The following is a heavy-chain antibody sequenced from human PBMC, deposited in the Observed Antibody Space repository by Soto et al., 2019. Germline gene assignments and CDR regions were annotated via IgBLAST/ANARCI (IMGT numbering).Heavy chain of an antibody. D-gene: IGHD3-22*01. CDR2: IIPIFGTA. CDR1: GGTFSSYA. J-gene: IGHJ3*02. CDR3: ARGGNYYDRSVDI. Sequence: SVKVSCKASGGTFSSYAISWVRQAPGQGLEWMGGIIPIFGTANYAQKFQGRVTITADESTSTAYMELSSLRSEDTAVYYCARGGNYYDRSVDIWGQGTMVTVSS. V-gene: IGHV1-69*13.